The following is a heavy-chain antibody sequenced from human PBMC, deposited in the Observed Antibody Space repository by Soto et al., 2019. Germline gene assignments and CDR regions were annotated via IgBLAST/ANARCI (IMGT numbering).Heavy chain of an antibody. J-gene: IGHJ6*02. Sequence: EVQLVESGGGLVQPGGSLRLSCAASGFTFSSYWMSWVRQAPVKGLEWVGNIKQDGSEKNYVDFVKGRFTISRDNAKNSLYLQMNSLRAEDTVVYYCARIASAGRGWDVWGQGTTVVVSS. D-gene: IGHD6-13*01. CDR2: IKQDGSEK. V-gene: IGHV3-7*01. CDR3: ARIASAGRGWDV. CDR1: GFTFSSYW.